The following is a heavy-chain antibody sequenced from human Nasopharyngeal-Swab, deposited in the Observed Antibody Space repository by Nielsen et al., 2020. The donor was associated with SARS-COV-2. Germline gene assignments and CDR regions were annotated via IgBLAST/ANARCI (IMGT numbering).Heavy chain of an antibody. CDR3: ARGRYYDSSGYYRLPFDI. Sequence: VRQAPGQGLEWMGWMNPNSGNTGYAQKFQGRVTMTRNTSISIAYMELSSLRSEDTAVYYCARGRYYDSSGYYRLPFDIWGQGTMVTVSS. J-gene: IGHJ3*02. CDR2: MNPNSGNT. V-gene: IGHV1-8*01. D-gene: IGHD3-22*01.